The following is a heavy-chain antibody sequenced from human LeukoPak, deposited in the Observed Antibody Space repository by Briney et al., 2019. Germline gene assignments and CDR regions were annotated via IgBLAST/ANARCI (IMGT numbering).Heavy chain of an antibody. D-gene: IGHD4-11*01. J-gene: IGHJ4*02. Sequence: GGSLRLSCVASGFTFSSYAMSWVRQAPGKGLEWVSAISDSGGYTYYADSVKGRFTSSRDNSKNTLYLQMNSLRVEDTALYYCAKTPRDYTNYWGLGTLVTVSS. CDR1: GFTFSSYA. CDR2: ISDSGGYT. V-gene: IGHV3-23*01. CDR3: AKTPRDYTNY.